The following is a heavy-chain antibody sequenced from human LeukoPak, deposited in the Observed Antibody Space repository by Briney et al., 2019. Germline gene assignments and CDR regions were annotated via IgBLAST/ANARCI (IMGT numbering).Heavy chain of an antibody. J-gene: IGHJ4*02. CDR2: ISYDGGNK. V-gene: IGHV3-30*18. CDR3: AKVPRQNGWFPLSDY. Sequence: GGSLRLSCAASEFTFSSYAMHWVRQAPGKGLEWVAVISYDGGNKYYAESVKGRFTISRDNSKNTLYLQMNSLRAEDTAVYYCAKVPRQNGWFPLSDYWGQGALVTVAS. D-gene: IGHD6-19*01. CDR1: EFTFSSYA.